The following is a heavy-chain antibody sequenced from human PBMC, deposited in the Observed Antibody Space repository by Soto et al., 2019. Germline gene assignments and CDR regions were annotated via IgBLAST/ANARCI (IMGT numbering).Heavy chain of an antibody. V-gene: IGHV4-59*01. Sequence: TLSLTCTVSGGSISSYYWSWIRQPPGKGLEWIGYIYYSGSTNYNPPLKSRVTISVDTSKNQFSLKLSSVTAADTAVYYCARETRGGARDYVSAWGQGTLVTVSS. CDR3: ARETRGGARDYVSA. J-gene: IGHJ4*02. CDR2: IYYSGST. D-gene: IGHD4-17*01. CDR1: GGSISSYY.